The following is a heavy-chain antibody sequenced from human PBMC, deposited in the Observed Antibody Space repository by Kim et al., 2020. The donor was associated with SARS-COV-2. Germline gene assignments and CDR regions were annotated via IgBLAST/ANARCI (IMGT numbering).Heavy chain of an antibody. V-gene: IGHV1-69*04. CDR3: AREEIGYSGYDPWVPV. CDR1: GGTFSSYA. J-gene: IGHJ4*02. Sequence: SVKVSCKASGGTFSSYAISWVRQAPGQGLEWMGRIIPILGIANYAQKFQGRVTITADKSTSTAYMELSSLRSEDTAVYYCAREEIGYSGYDPWVPVWGQGTLVTVSS. CDR2: IIPILGIA. D-gene: IGHD5-12*01.